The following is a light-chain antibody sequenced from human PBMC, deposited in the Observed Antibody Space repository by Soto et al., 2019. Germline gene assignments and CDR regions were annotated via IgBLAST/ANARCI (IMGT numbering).Light chain of an antibody. V-gene: IGKV3-20*01. CDR2: AAS. CDR3: QQQGT. Sequence: EIVLTQSPGTLSLSPGARATLSCRASRSLSSSYVVWYQQKPGQAPRLLIYAASRRDTGIPDRFSGSGSATEYTLTISRLEPEDFAVYYCQQQGTFGQGTKLEIK. CDR1: RSLSSSY. J-gene: IGKJ2*01.